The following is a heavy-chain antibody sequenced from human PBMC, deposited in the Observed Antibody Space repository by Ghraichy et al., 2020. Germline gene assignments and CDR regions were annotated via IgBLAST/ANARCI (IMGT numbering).Heavy chain of an antibody. Sequence: GGSLRLSCAASGFTVSSSYMSWVRQAPGKGLDWVSLIYSGGSTYYTDSVKGRFTISRHNSKNTLYLQMNSPRAEDSAVYSCARGSGDYGDYLAFDYWGQGIPVTVSS. D-gene: IGHD4-17*01. CDR2: IYSGGST. CDR3: ARGSGDYGDYLAFDY. CDR1: GFTVSSSY. V-gene: IGHV3-53*04. J-gene: IGHJ4*02.